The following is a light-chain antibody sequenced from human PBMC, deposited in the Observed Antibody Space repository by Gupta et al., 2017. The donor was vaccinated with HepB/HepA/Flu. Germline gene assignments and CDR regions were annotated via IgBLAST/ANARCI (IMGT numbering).Light chain of an antibody. Sequence: QLVLTQSPSASASLGTSVKLTCTLSSGHGRYAIAWHQQQPEKGPRYLMKVNSDGSHIKGDEIPDRFSGSSSGAERYLTISSLQSEDEADYYCQTWGTGIQVFGGGTKLTVL. J-gene: IGLJ3*02. CDR1: SGHGRYA. CDR2: VNSDGSH. CDR3: QTWGTGIQV. V-gene: IGLV4-69*01.